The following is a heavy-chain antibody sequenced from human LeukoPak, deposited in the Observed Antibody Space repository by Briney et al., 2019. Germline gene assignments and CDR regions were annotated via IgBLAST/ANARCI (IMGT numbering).Heavy chain of an antibody. CDR2: INSDGSST. J-gene: IGHJ4*02. CDR3: ARGGWQLSPLDY. D-gene: IGHD2-15*01. V-gene: IGHV3-74*01. Sequence: GGSLRLSCAASGFTFSSYAMSWVRQAPGKGLVWVSRINSDGSSTSYADSVKGRFTISRDNAKNSLYLQMNSLRAEDTAVYYCARGGWQLSPLDYWGQGTLVTVSS. CDR1: GFTFSSYA.